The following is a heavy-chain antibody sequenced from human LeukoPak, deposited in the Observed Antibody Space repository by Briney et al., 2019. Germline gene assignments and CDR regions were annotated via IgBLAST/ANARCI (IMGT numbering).Heavy chain of an antibody. CDR1: GFTFSSYA. CDR3: ARGRDYYDSSGYYYSWRY. V-gene: IGHV3-30-3*01. D-gene: IGHD3-22*01. CDR2: ISYDGSNK. Sequence: PGGSLRLSCAASGFTFSSYAMHWVRQAPGKGLEWVAIISYDGSNKYYADSVKGRFTISRDNSKNTLYLQMNSLRAEDTAVYYCARGRDYYDSSGYYYSWRYWGQGTLVTVSS. J-gene: IGHJ4*02.